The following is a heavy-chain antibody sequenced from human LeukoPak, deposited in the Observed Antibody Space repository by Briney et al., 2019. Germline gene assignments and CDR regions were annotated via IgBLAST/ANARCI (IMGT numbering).Heavy chain of an antibody. D-gene: IGHD3-9*01. CDR1: GGSISSYY. Sequence: KPSETLSLTCTVSGGSISSYYWSWIRQPAGKGLEWIGRIYTSGSTNYNPSLKSRVTMSVDTSKNQFSLKLSSVTAADTAVYYCARGDTYYDILTGYALGSSDAFDIWGQGTMVTVSS. V-gene: IGHV4-4*07. CDR3: ARGDTYYDILTGYALGSSDAFDI. J-gene: IGHJ3*02. CDR2: IYTSGST.